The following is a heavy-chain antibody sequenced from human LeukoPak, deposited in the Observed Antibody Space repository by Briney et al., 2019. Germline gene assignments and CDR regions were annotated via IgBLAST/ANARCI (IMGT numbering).Heavy chain of an antibody. J-gene: IGHJ3*02. CDR2: IKQEGGVK. CDR3: VREGAHCSATSCYGFRAFDI. D-gene: IGHD2-2*01. CDR1: GFTSSTYW. Sequence: GGSPRLSCAGPGFTSSTYWMSSGCQAPGKGLGRGANIKQEGGVKYCVDSVKGRFTIARDNAKNALYLQMNSLRAEDTAVYYCVREGAHCSATSCYGFRAFDIWDQGTMVTVSS. V-gene: IGHV3-7*01.